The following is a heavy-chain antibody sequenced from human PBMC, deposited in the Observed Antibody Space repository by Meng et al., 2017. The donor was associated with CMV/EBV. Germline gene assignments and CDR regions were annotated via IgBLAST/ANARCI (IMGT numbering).Heavy chain of an antibody. CDR3: TRRVAKYLGLEMGL. V-gene: IGHV4-39*01. CDR2: SNKSGRT. Sequence: QLQLRWARRRRVKSLRPPVLTSAGCEECISNSSSYWGWIRQSPVTGLDCIPRSNKSGRTIYNPSLKRQVSISIDTTNNQFSLRLCTVTAAYTALYYCTRRVAKYLGLEMGLWGQGTLVTVSS. CDR1: EECISNSSSY. J-gene: IGHJ4*02. D-gene: IGHD3-16*01.